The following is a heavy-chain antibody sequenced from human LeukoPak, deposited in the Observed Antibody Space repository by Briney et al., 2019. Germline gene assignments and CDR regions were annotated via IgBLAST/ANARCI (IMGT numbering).Heavy chain of an antibody. CDR3: ARTPGKDGWFDP. V-gene: IGHV1-46*01. D-gene: IGHD3-10*01. Sequence: ASVKVSCKASGYTFTSYYLHWVRQAPGQGLEWMGIINPSGGGTSYAQMFQGRVTMTRDTSASTVYMELSGLRSEDTAVYYCARTPGKDGWFDPWGQGTLVTVSS. J-gene: IGHJ5*02. CDR2: INPSGGGT. CDR1: GYTFTSYY.